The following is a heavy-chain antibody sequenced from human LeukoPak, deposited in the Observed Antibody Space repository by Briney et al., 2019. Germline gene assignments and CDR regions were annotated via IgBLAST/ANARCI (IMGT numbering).Heavy chain of an antibody. CDR1: GGSISSYY. Sequence: SETLSLTCTVSGGSISSYYWSWIRQPPGKGLEWIGYIYYSGSTNYNPSLKSRVTISVDTSKNQFSLKLSSVTAADTAVYYCARSSYGGNDYWGQGTLVTVSS. J-gene: IGHJ4*02. CDR3: ARSSYGGNDY. CDR2: IYYSGST. D-gene: IGHD4-23*01. V-gene: IGHV4-59*01.